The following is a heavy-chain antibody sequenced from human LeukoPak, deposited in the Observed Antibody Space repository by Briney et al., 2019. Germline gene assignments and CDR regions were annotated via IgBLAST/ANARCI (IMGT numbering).Heavy chain of an antibody. V-gene: IGHV4-59*01. CDR2: IYYSGST. CDR1: GGSISSYY. Sequence: PSETLSLTCTVSGGSISSYYWSWIRQPPGKGLEWIGYIYYSGSTNYNPSLKSRVTISVDTSKNQFSLKLSSVTAADTAVYYCARGSRFSDPPYYYYMDVWGKGTTVTVSS. D-gene: IGHD2-2*01. J-gene: IGHJ6*03. CDR3: ARGSRFSDPPYYYYMDV.